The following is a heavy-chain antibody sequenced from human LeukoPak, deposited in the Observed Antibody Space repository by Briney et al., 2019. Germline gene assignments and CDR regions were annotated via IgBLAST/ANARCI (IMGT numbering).Heavy chain of an antibody. CDR2: INAGNGNT. V-gene: IGHV1-3*01. J-gene: IGHJ4*02. CDR1: GYTFTIYA. CDR3: ARGIDDILTGYLY. D-gene: IGHD3-9*01. Sequence: GASGKVSCKASGYTFTIYAMHWVRQAPGQRLELMGGINAGNGNTKYSQKFQGRVTITRDTSASTAYMELSSLRSEDTAVYYCARGIDDILTGYLYWGQGTLVTVSS.